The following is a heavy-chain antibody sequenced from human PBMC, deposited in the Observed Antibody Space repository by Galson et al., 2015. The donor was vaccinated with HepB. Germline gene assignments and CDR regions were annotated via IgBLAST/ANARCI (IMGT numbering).Heavy chain of an antibody. CDR2: TYYRSKWYY. CDR3: ARSTGDLDY. CDR1: GDSVSSHRAA. D-gene: IGHD7-27*01. J-gene: IGHJ4*02. V-gene: IGHV6-1*01. Sequence: CAISGDSVSSHRAAWNWIRQSPSRGLEWLGRTYYRSKWYYGYAVSVKSRITINPDTSKNQFSLHLNSVTPEDAAVYYCARSTGDLDYWVQGTVVTVSS.